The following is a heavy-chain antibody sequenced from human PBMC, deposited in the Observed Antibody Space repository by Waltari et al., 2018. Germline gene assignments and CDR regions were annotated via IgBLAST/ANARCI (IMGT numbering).Heavy chain of an antibody. D-gene: IGHD3-22*01. CDR2: IDWDDDE. CDR3: AREQYSRGWEWFDP. Sequence: QVTLQESGPALVKPTQTLTLTCTFSGFSMNTDGMRVTWIRPPPGKALEWLARIDWDDDEFYRASLKTRLTISKDTSKNQVVLTMTNVDPADTATYYCAREQYSRGWEWFDPWGQGTLVTVSS. CDR1: GFSMNTDGMR. J-gene: IGHJ5*02. V-gene: IGHV2-70*04.